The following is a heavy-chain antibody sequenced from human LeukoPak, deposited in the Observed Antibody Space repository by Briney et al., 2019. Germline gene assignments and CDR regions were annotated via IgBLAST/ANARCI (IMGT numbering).Heavy chain of an antibody. J-gene: IGHJ3*02. D-gene: IGHD4-17*01. Sequence: EASVKVSCKASGGTFSSYAISWVRLAPGQGLEWMGGIIPIFGTANYAQKFQGRVTITTDESTSTAYMELSSLRSEDTAVYYCARDHLTAYGDDAFDIWGQGTMVTVSS. CDR1: GGTFSSYA. V-gene: IGHV1-69*05. CDR2: IIPIFGTA. CDR3: ARDHLTAYGDDAFDI.